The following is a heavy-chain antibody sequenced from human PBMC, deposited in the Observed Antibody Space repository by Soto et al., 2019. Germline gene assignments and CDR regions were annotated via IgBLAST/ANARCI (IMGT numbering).Heavy chain of an antibody. D-gene: IGHD3-16*01. CDR3: ASGGLEPVDY. CDR2: INPEETTT. Sequence: EVQLVESGGDLVQPGGSLRLSCAASGFSFSTFWMHWVRQAPGKGLVWVSRINPEETTTTYADAVRGRFTISRDNAKNTLYLQINSLRDDDTAVYYCASGGLEPVDYWGQGTLVTIFS. CDR1: GFSFSTFW. J-gene: IGHJ4*02. V-gene: IGHV3-74*01.